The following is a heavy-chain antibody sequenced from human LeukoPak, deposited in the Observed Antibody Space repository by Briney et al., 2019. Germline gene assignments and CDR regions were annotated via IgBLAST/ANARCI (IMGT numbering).Heavy chain of an antibody. CDR3: ARGPTVTPSHYYYYGMDV. CDR1: GFTFSSYG. Sequence: GGSLRLSCAASGFTFSSYGMHWVRQAPGKGLEWVAVISYDGSNKYYADSVKGRFTISRDNSKNTLYLQMNSLRAEDTAVYYCARGPTVTPSHYYYYGMDVRGQGTTVTVSS. D-gene: IGHD4-17*01. J-gene: IGHJ6*02. V-gene: IGHV3-30*03. CDR2: ISYDGSNK.